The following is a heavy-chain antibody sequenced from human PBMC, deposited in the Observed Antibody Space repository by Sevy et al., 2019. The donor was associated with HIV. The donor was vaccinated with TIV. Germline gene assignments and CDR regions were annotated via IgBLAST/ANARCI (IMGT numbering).Heavy chain of an antibody. Sequence: GGSLRLSCAASGFTFNNAWMRWVRQAPGKGLEWVGRIKSKTDGGKTDYAAPVKGRFTISRDDSKNTLYLQMNSLKIEDTGVYYCKGGSGYYYDRYYFDYWGQGTLVTVSS. V-gene: IGHV3-15*01. CDR1: GFTFNNAW. D-gene: IGHD3-22*01. CDR2: IKSKTDGGKT. CDR3: KGGSGYYYDRYYFDY. J-gene: IGHJ4*02.